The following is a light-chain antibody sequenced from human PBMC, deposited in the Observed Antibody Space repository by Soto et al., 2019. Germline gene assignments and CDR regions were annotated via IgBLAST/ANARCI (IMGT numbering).Light chain of an antibody. CDR1: QSVSRTY. V-gene: IGKV3-20*01. CDR2: GAS. J-gene: IGKJ1*01. CDR3: QHYGSSRT. Sequence: EIVLTQSPGTLSLSPWSRATLSCRASQSVSRTYLAWYQQKPGQAPRLLIYGASSSATGIPDRFSGSGSATDFTLTISRLDPEDFAVYYCQHYGSSRTFGQGTKVEIK.